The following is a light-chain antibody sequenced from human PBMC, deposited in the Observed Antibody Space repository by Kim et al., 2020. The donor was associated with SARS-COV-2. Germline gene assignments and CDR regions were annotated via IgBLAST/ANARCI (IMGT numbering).Light chain of an antibody. V-gene: IGLV2-14*03. Sequence: QSALTQPVSMSGSPGQSITISCSGTSGDIGNSNSVSWYQQHSGEAPRLIIYDVRDRPSGVSARYSGPKSANMASLTISGLRSEDEADYYCCSTSNTLDYVFGSVTKVTVL. J-gene: IGLJ1*01. CDR2: DVR. CDR1: SGDIGNSNS. CDR3: CSTSNTLDYV.